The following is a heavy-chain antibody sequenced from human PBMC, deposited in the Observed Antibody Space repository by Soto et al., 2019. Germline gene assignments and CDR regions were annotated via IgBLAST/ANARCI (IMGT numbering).Heavy chain of an antibody. CDR2: IGSITTNT. Sequence: GGSLRLSCAASGFTFGTSPLSWVRQVPGKGLEWVSAIGSITTNTYYADSVKGRFTISRDNSMNTLYLQMNSLRAEDTAVYYCAKKSAVAHCFDYWGQGTLVTVSS. V-gene: IGHV3-23*01. D-gene: IGHD6-19*01. J-gene: IGHJ4*02. CDR1: GFTFGTSP. CDR3: AKKSAVAHCFDY.